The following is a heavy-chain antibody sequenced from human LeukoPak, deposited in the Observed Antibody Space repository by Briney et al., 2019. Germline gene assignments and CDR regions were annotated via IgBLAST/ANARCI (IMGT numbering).Heavy chain of an antibody. D-gene: IGHD3-3*01. CDR3: ARGIRFLEWLLLHY. CDR1: GFTFSSYA. CDR2: ISYDGSDK. Sequence: PGGSLRLSCAASGFTFSSYAMHWVRQAPGKGLEWVAVISYDGSDKYYADSVKGRFTISRDNSKNTLYLQMNSLRAEDTAVYYCARGIRFLEWLLLHYWGQGTLVTVSS. J-gene: IGHJ4*02. V-gene: IGHV3-30*04.